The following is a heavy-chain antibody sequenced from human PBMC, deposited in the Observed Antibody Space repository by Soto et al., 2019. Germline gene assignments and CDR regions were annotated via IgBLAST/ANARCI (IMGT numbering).Heavy chain of an antibody. CDR1: GFTFSNYW. J-gene: IGHJ6*03. CDR2: INSDGSVS. D-gene: IGHD2-15*01. V-gene: IGHV3-74*01. CDR3: ARGDCVGGSCYSLAGSFHYYMDV. Sequence: EVKLVESGGGLVQPGGSLRLSCADSGFTFSNYWMYWVRQAPGQGLVWVSRINSDGSVSRYADSVKGRLTISRDNVKNTLYLQMNSLRVEDTAVYYCARGDCVGGSCYSLAGSFHYYMDVWGKGTTVTVFS.